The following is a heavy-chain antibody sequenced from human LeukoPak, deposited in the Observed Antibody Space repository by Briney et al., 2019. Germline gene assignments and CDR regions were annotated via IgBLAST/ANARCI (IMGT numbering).Heavy chain of an antibody. CDR1: GYSFTSYW. V-gene: IGHV5-51*01. CDR2: IYPGDSDI. CDR3: ARRYCSGGSCYSSFDP. D-gene: IGHD2-15*01. J-gene: IGHJ5*02. Sequence: GESLKISCKGSGYSFTSYWIGWVRQMPGKGLEWMGIIYPGDSDIRYSPSFQGQVTISADKSISTAYLQWSSLKASDTAMYYCARRYCSGGSCYSSFDPWGQGTLVTVSS.